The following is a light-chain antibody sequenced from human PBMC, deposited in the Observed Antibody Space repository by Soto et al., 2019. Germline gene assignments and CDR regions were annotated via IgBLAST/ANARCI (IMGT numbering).Light chain of an antibody. J-gene: IGLJ1*01. V-gene: IGLV1-40*01. Sequence: QSVLTQPPSVSGAPGQRVTISCTGSSSNIGAPYDVHWYQQLPGTVPKLLIYGNTNRPSGVPDRFSGSKSGTSASLAITGLQAEDEADYYCQSYDRSLSGRVFGTGTKLTVL. CDR1: SSNIGAPYD. CDR3: QSYDRSLSGRV. CDR2: GNT.